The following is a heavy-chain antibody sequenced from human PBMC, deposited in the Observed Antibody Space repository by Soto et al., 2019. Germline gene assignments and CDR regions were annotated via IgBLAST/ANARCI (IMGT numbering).Heavy chain of an antibody. Sequence: PSETLSLTCAVYGGSFSGYYWSWIRQPPGKGLEWIGEINHSGSTNYNPSLKSRVTISVDTSKNQFSLKLSSVTAADTAVYYCARGVRGGYYDYVWGSSPILLFDYWGQGTLVTVS. V-gene: IGHV4-34*01. CDR3: ARGVRGGYYDYVWGSSPILLFDY. J-gene: IGHJ4*02. CDR2: INHSGST. D-gene: IGHD3-16*01. CDR1: GGSFSGYY.